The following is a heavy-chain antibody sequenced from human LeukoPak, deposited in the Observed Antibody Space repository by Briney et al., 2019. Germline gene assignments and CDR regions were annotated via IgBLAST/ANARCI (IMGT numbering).Heavy chain of an antibody. CDR1: GFTFSSYS. V-gene: IGHV3-21*01. CDR3: ARDSSYYDSSGYGNDY. D-gene: IGHD3-22*01. J-gene: IGHJ4*02. CDR2: ISGSSSYI. Sequence: GGSLRLSCAASGFTFSSYSMNWVRQAPGKGLEWVSSISGSSSYIYYADSVKGRFTISRDNAKNSLYLQMNSLRAEDTAVYYCARDSSYYDSSGYGNDYWGQGTLDTVSS.